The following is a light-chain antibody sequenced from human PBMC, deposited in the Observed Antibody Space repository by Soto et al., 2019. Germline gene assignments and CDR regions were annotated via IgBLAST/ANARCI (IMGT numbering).Light chain of an antibody. V-gene: IGLV6-57*04. CDR2: EDN. J-gene: IGLJ2*01. CDR3: QSYDSSNVV. CDR1: RGSIASNY. Sequence: NFMLTQPHSASESPGKTVTISCTRSRGSIASNYVQWYQQRPGSAPTTMIYEDNPRPSGVPDRFSGSIDSTSNSASLTSSGLKTEDEADYSCQSYDSSNVVFGGGTKVTVL.